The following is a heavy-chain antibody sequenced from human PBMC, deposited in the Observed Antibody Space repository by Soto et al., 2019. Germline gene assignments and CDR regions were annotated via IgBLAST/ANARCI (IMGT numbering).Heavy chain of an antibody. CDR3: ARTSAAGKYYYGMDV. Sequence: LGESMKISCKGSGYSFTSYWSGWVRQMPGKGLEWMGIIYPGDSDTRYSPSFQGQVTISADKSISTAYLQWSSLKASDTAMYYYARTSAAGKYYYGMDVWGQGTTVTVSS. D-gene: IGHD6-13*01. J-gene: IGHJ6*02. CDR2: IYPGDSDT. CDR1: GYSFTSYW. V-gene: IGHV5-51*01.